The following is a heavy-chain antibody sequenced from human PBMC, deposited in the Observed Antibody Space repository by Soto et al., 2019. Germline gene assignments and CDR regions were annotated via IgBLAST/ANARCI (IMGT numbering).Heavy chain of an antibody. Sequence: QVQLVESGGGVVQPGRSLRLSCAASGFTFISYAMHWVRQAPGKGLEGVAGISYDGSNKYYADSVKGRFTISRDNSKNTLYLQMNRLRAEDTVVYYCARDKVGASRYYYYYYGMDVWGQGTTVTVS. V-gene: IGHV3-30-3*01. CDR3: ARDKVGASRYYYYYYGMDV. CDR1: GFTFISYA. CDR2: ISYDGSNK. J-gene: IGHJ6*02. D-gene: IGHD1-26*01.